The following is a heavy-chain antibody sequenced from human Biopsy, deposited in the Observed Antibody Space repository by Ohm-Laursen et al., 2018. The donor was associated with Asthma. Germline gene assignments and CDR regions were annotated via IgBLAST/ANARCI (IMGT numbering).Heavy chain of an antibody. CDR3: ARAGSTFVADY. CDR1: GYTFNSVA. Sequence: ASVKVSCKASGYTFNSVAVMWVRQAPGQGLEWMGWINTNSGTPTYVQGFSGRFVFSLDPSVTTAYLQIDSLRSEDTGVYYCARAGSTFVADYWGQGTLVTVSS. D-gene: IGHD3-10*01. CDR2: INTNSGTP. V-gene: IGHV7-4-1*01. J-gene: IGHJ4*01.